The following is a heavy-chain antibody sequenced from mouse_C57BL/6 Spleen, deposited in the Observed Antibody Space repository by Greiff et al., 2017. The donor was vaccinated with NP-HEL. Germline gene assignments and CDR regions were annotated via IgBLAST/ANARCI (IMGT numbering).Heavy chain of an antibody. CDR3: AREMYYYGSSYGDY. Sequence: VQLQQSGPVLVKPGASVKMSCKASGYTFTDYYMNWVKQSHGKSLEWIGVINPYNGGTSYNQKFKGKATLTVDKSSSTAYMELNSLTSEDSAVYYCAREMYYYGSSYGDYWGQGTTLTVSS. D-gene: IGHD1-1*01. CDR1: GYTFTDYY. V-gene: IGHV1-19*01. CDR2: INPYNGGT. J-gene: IGHJ2*01.